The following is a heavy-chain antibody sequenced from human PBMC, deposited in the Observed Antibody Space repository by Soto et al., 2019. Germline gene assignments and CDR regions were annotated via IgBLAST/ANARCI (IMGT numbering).Heavy chain of an antibody. J-gene: IGHJ6*02. CDR2: IIPIFGTA. D-gene: IGHD2-2*01. CDR1: GGTFSSYA. V-gene: IGHV1-69*12. Sequence: QVQLVQSGAEVKKPGSSVKVSCKASGGTFSSYAISWVRQAPGQGLEWMGGIIPIFGTANYAQKFQGRVTITADESTSTADLELSSLRSEDTAVYYCARDAQYCISTSCYRYYYYGMDVWGQGTTVTVSS. CDR3: ARDAQYCISTSCYRYYYYGMDV.